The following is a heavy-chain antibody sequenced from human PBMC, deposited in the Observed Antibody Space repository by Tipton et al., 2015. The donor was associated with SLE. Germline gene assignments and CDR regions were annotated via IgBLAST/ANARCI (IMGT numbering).Heavy chain of an antibody. D-gene: IGHD1-14*01. CDR1: GFTFSSYA. V-gene: IGHV3-21*04. Sequence: SLRLSCAASGFTFSSYAMSWVRQAPGKGLEWVSSISSSSSYIYYADSVKGRFTISRDNAKNSLYLQMNSLRAEDTAVYYCAKVTGVFDYWGQGTLVTVSS. J-gene: IGHJ4*02. CDR2: ISSSSSYI. CDR3: AKVTGVFDY.